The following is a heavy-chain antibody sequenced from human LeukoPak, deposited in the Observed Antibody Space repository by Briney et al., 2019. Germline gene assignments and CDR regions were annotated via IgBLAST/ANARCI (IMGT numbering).Heavy chain of an antibody. V-gene: IGHV4-31*03. D-gene: IGHD6-19*01. CDR3: ATLQWLFAFDI. J-gene: IGHJ3*02. Sequence: SETLSLTCTVSGGSISSGGYYWSWIRQHPGKGLEWIGYIYYSGSTYYNPSLKSRVTISVDTSKNQFSLKLSSVTAADTAVYYCATLQWLFAFDIWGQGTMVTVSS. CDR2: IYYSGST. CDR1: GGSISSGGYY.